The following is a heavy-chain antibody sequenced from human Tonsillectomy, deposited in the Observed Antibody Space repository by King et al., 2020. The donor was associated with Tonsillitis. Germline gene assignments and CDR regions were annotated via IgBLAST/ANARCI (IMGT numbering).Heavy chain of an antibody. V-gene: IGHV3-7*03. CDR2: LRQDGGEK. J-gene: IGHJ4*02. D-gene: IGHD2-15*01. CDR3: ATHLGGGSFDD. Sequence: VQLVESGGGLVQPGGSLSLSCTASGFMCKSAWMIWVRQAPGKGRGWRSKLRQDGGEKYYLDSVRGRFTISRDNAKNSSYLEMYRLRVEDTAVYYCATHLGGGSFDDWGQGTLVTVSS. CDR1: GFMCKSAW.